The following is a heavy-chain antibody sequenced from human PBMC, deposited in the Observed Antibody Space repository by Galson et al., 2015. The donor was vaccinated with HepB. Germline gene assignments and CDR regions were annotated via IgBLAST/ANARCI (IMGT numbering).Heavy chain of an antibody. J-gene: IGHJ6*03. CDR2: ISSSSSYI. Sequence: SLRLSCAASGFTFSSYSMNWVRQAPGKGLEWVSSISSSSSYIYYADSVKGRFTISRDNAKNTLFLQMNSLRAEDTAVYYCARVGDSYDHYMDVWGKGTTVTVSS. CDR1: GFTFSSYS. CDR3: ARVGDSYDHYMDV. V-gene: IGHV3-21*01. D-gene: IGHD3-22*01.